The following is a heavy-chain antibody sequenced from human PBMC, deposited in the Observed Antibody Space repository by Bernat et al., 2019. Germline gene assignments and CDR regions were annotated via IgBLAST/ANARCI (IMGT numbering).Heavy chain of an antibody. Sequence: EVQLLESGGGLVQPGGSLRLSCAASGFSFSSYAMSWVRQAPGKGLEWVSGITGSGTLTYDADSVKGRFTISRDNSKNTLYLQMNSLRAEDTAVYYCASRGLYCSGGSCSYWYFDQWGRGTLVTVSS. D-gene: IGHD2-15*01. CDR1: GFSFSSYA. J-gene: IGHJ2*01. CDR2: ITGSGTLT. CDR3: ASRGLYCSGGSCSYWYFDQ. V-gene: IGHV3-23*01.